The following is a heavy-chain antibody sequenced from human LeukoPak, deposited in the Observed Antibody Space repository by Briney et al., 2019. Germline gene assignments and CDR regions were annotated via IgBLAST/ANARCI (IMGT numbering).Heavy chain of an antibody. CDR2: ISYDGSNK. V-gene: IGHV3-30-3*01. J-gene: IGHJ4*02. Sequence: GRSLRLSCAASGFTFSSYAMHWVRQAPGKGLEWVAVISYDGSNKYYADSVKGRFTISRDNSKNTLYLQMNSLRAEDTAVYYCARVRNTATNDYWGQGTLVTVSS. D-gene: IGHD5-18*01. CDR1: GFTFSSYA. CDR3: ARVRNTATNDY.